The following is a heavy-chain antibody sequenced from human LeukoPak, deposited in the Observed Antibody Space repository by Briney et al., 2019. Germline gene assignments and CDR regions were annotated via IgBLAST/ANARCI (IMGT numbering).Heavy chain of an antibody. CDR3: ARVSGYDWESFYDY. V-gene: IGHV4-39*07. Sequence: SETLSLTCTVSGGSISSSSYYWGWIRQPPGKGLEWIGSIYYSGSTNYNPSLKSRVTISVDTSKNQFSLKLNSVTAADTAVYYCARVSGYDWESFYDYWGQGTLVTVSS. J-gene: IGHJ4*02. CDR2: IYYSGST. D-gene: IGHD5-12*01. CDR1: GGSISSSSYY.